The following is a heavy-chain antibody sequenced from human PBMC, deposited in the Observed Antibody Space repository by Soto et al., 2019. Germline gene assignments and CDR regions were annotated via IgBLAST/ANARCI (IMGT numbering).Heavy chain of an antibody. Sequence: GGSLRLSCSASGFTVSINYMSWFRQAPGKGLAWVSVIYSGGSTYYADSVKGRFTISRDNSKNTLYLQMNSLRAEDTAVYYCARAVIEGYYDSSPYYFDYWGQGTLVTVSS. CDR2: IYSGGST. CDR1: GFTVSINY. J-gene: IGHJ4*02. V-gene: IGHV3-53*01. CDR3: ARAVIEGYYDSSPYYFDY. D-gene: IGHD3-22*01.